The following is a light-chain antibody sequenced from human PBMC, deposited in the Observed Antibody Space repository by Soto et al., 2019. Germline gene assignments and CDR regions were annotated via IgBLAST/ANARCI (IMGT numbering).Light chain of an antibody. J-gene: IGKJ3*01. CDR1: QGISNY. CDR3: QKYNRAPRT. V-gene: IGKV1-27*01. Sequence: DIQMTQSPSSLSASVGDRVTITCRASQGISNYLAWYQQKPGKVPKLLIYAASTLQSGVPSRFSGSGSGTHFTLTISGLQAEDVATYYCQKYNRAPRTFGPGTKVDFK. CDR2: AAS.